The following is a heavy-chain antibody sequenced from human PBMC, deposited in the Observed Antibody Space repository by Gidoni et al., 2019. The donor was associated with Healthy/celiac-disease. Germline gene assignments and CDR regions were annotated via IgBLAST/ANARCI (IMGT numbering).Heavy chain of an antibody. D-gene: IGHD4-4*01. CDR1: VGSISSGNW. CDR3: AREEGNIQSWFDP. Sequence: QVQLQESGPGLVKPSGTLSLPYAVSVGSISSGNWWSWVRQPPGKGLEWIGESYHSGSTNYNPSLKSRVTISVDKSKNQFSLKLSSVTAADTAVYYCAREEGNIQSWFDPWGQGTLVTVSS. V-gene: IGHV4-4*02. CDR2: SYHSGST. J-gene: IGHJ5*02.